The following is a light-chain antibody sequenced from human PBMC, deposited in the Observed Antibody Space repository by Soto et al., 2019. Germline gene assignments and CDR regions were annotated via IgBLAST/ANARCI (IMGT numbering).Light chain of an antibody. Sequence: QSVLAQPASVSGSPGQSITISCTGTSNEIGLYNYVSWYQQHPGKAPKLIIYVVSSRPSRISNRFSASKSGNTASLTISGLQAEDESDYCCASYARGSTLVVFGGGTNLIVL. CDR2: VVS. V-gene: IGLV2-14*01. J-gene: IGLJ2*01. CDR3: ASYARGSTLVV. CDR1: SNEIGLYNY.